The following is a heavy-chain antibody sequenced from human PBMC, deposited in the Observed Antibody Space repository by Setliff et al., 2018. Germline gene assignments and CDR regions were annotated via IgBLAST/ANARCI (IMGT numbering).Heavy chain of an antibody. Sequence: WASVKVSCKASGGSLNGYSVSWVRQAPGQGLEFLGRIILIFGTPNYAQKFQDRVTIGADKSTSTAYMEMSSLNFEDTAVYYCATETVTFGGIIVRGYFDVWGQGTMVTVSS. CDR2: IILIFGTP. CDR1: GGSLNGYS. CDR3: ATETVTFGGIIVRGYFDV. D-gene: IGHD3-16*02. J-gene: IGHJ3*01. V-gene: IGHV1-69*06.